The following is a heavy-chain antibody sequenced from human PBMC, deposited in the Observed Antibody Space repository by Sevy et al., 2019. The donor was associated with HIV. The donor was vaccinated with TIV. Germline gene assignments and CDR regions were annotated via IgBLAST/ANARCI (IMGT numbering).Heavy chain of an antibody. D-gene: IGHD2-21*01. V-gene: IGHV4-59*01. CDR1: GGSMTGYY. Sequence: SETLSLTYTVSGGSMTGYYWIWIRQSPEKGLEYIGYVHYSGRTNYTPSFKSRVTISVDTAKNQFSLKVTSVTAADTAVYYCARGRDGHNYSSDYWGQGTLVTVSS. CDR3: ARGRDGHNYSSDY. J-gene: IGHJ4*02. CDR2: VHYSGRT.